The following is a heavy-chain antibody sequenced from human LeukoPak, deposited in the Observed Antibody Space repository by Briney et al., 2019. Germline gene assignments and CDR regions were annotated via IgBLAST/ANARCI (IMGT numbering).Heavy chain of an antibody. Sequence: ETGGSLRLSCAASGFTFSSYAMHWVRQAPGKGLEWVAVISYDGSNKYYADSVKGRFTISRDNSKNTLYLQMNSLRAEDTAVYYCARDLSSTRSYYYYYGMDVWGQGTTVTVSS. CDR2: ISYDGSNK. J-gene: IGHJ6*02. CDR3: ARDLSSTRSYYYYYGMDV. D-gene: IGHD2-2*01. V-gene: IGHV3-30-3*01. CDR1: GFTFSSYA.